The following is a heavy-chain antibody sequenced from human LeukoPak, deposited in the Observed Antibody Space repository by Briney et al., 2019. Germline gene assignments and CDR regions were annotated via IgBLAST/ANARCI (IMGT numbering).Heavy chain of an antibody. J-gene: IGHJ4*02. D-gene: IGHD3-3*01. Sequence: ASVKVSCKASGYTFTGYYIHWVRQAPGQGLEWMGWINPDSGGTNYAQKLQGRVTVTRDTSISTAYMELSRLRSDDTAVYYCARVPRVTVFGVVRRGQDYFDYWGQGTLVTVSS. CDR2: INPDSGGT. V-gene: IGHV1-2*02. CDR3: ARVPRVTVFGVVRRGQDYFDY. CDR1: GYTFTGYY.